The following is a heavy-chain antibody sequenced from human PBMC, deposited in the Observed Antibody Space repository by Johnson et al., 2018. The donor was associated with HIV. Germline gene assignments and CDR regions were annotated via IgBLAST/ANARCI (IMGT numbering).Heavy chain of an antibody. D-gene: IGHD6-19*01. CDR3: ARDGEDSSGWDNFGAFDI. Sequence: VQLVESGGGLVQPGGSLRLSCAASGFTFSRYWMSWVRQAPGKGLEWVANIKQDGSEKYYVDSVKGRFTISRDNAKNSLYLQMNSLRAKDTAVYYCARDGEDSSGWDNFGAFDIWGQGTMVTVSS. CDR2: IKQDGSEK. CDR1: GFTFSRYW. J-gene: IGHJ3*02. V-gene: IGHV3-7*01.